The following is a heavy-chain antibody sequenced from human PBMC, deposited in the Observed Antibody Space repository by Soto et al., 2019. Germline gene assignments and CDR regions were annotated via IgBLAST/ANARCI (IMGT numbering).Heavy chain of an antibody. CDR3: ARQKDRGDSSSWYFPYYYYYMDV. D-gene: IGHD6-13*01. CDR2: IYYSGST. J-gene: IGHJ6*03. CDR1: GGSISSYY. Sequence: PSETLSLTCTVSGGSISSYYWSWIRQPPGKGLEWIGYIYYSGSTNYNPSLKSRVTISVDTSKNQFSLKLSSVTAADTAVYYCARQKDRGDSSSWYFPYYYYYMDVWGKGTTVTVSS. V-gene: IGHV4-59*08.